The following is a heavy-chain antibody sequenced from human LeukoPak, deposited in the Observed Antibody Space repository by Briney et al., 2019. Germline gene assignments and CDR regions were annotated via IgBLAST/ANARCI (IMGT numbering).Heavy chain of an antibody. CDR2: IHYNGST. CDR1: GGSMSRVSYY. V-gene: IGHV4-39*07. D-gene: IGHD4-11*01. Sequence: SETLSLTCAVSGGSMSRVSYYWGWIRQPPGKGLEWIGSIHYNGSTHYNPSLKSRVSISADTSKNQFSLKLSSVTAADTAVYYCASLTYSNYADYWGQGTLVTVSS. J-gene: IGHJ4*02. CDR3: ASLTYSNYADY.